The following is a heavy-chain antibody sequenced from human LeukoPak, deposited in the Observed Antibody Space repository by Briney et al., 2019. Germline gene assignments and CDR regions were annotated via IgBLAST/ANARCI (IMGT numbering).Heavy chain of an antibody. Sequence: GASVKVSCKASGYTFTSYGISWVRHAPGQGLEWMGWISAYNGNTNYAQKLQGRVTMTTDTSTSTAYMELRSLRSDDTAVYYCARPLYDYVWGSYRSIPDAFDIWGQGTMVTVSS. CDR3: ARPLYDYVWGSYRSIPDAFDI. D-gene: IGHD3-16*02. CDR2: ISAYNGNT. J-gene: IGHJ3*02. V-gene: IGHV1-18*04. CDR1: GYTFTSYG.